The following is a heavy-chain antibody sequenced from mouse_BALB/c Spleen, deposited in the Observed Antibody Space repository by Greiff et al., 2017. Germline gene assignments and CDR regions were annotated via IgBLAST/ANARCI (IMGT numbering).Heavy chain of an antibody. D-gene: IGHD1-1*02. CDR3: ARENYYYFDY. V-gene: IGHV2-9*02. CDR2: ILAGGST. J-gene: IGHJ2*01. Sequence: VKLQESGPGLVAPSQSLSITCTVSGFSLTSYGVHWVRQPPGKGLEWLGVILAGGSTNYNSALMSRLSISKDNSKSQVFLKMNSLQTDDTAMYYCARENYYYFDYWGQGTTLTVSS. CDR1: GFSLTSYG.